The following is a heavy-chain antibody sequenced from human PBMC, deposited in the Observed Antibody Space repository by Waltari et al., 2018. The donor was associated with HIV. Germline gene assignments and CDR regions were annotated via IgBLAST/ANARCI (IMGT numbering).Heavy chain of an antibody. V-gene: IGHV4-59*01. CDR3: ARVSYDILTGFYYYYGMDV. Sequence: QVQLQESGPGLVKPSETLSLTCPVPGGSIRSYYWRWIRQPPGKGLEWIGYIYYSGSTNYNPSLKSRVTISVDTSKNQFSLKLSSVTAADTAVYYCARVSYDILTGFYYYYGMDVWGQGTTVTVSS. D-gene: IGHD3-9*01. CDR1: GGSIRSYY. J-gene: IGHJ6*02. CDR2: IYYSGST.